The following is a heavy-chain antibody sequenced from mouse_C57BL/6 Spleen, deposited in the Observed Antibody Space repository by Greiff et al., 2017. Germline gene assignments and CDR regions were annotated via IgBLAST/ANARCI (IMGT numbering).Heavy chain of an antibody. CDR1: GYAFTNYL. V-gene: IGHV1-54*01. D-gene: IGHD1-1*01. J-gene: IGHJ4*01. CDR3: ARDYVWALDD. Sequence: QVQLQQSGAELVRPGTSVKVSCKASGYAFTNYLIEWVKQRPGQGLEWIGVINPGSGGTNYNEKFKGKATLTADKASSTAYMQLSSLTSEDSAVYFCARDYVWALDDWGQGTSVTVSS. CDR2: INPGSGGT.